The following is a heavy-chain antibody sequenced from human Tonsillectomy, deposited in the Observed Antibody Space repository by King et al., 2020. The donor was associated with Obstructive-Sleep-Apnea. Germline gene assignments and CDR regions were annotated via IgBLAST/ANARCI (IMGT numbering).Heavy chain of an antibody. J-gene: IGHJ4*02. CDR1: GGSFSDYY. D-gene: IGHD3-22*01. CDR3: ARGDPLVVNSPDYFDY. CDR2: INHSGST. V-gene: IGHV4-34*01. Sequence: HVQLQQWGAGLLKPSETLSLTCAVSGGSFSDYYWSWIRQPPGKGLEWIGEINHSGSTNYNPSLKSRVTISVDTSKNQFSLKLNSVTAADTAVYYCARGDPLVVNSPDYFDYWGQGTLVTVSS.